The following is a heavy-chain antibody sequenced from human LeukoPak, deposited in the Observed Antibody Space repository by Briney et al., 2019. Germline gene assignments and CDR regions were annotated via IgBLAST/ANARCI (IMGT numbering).Heavy chain of an antibody. Sequence: PGGSLRLSCAASGFTFSSYGMHWVRQAPGKGLEWVAVIWYDGSNKYYEDSVKGRFTISRDNSKNTLYLQMNSLRAEDTAVYYCARGGAAAGTLDYWGQGTLVTVSS. V-gene: IGHV3-33*01. D-gene: IGHD6-13*01. CDR2: IWYDGSNK. CDR1: GFTFSSYG. CDR3: ARGGAAAGTLDY. J-gene: IGHJ4*02.